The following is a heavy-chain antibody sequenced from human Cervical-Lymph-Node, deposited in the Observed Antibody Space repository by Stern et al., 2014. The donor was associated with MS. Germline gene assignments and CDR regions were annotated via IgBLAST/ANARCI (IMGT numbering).Heavy chain of an antibody. D-gene: IGHD6-6*01. CDR1: GGSISSGDYY. V-gene: IGHV4-30-4*01. CDR3: ARGRRGSSSSFNY. J-gene: IGHJ4*02. Sequence: MQLVESGPGLVKPSQTLSLTCTVSGGSISSGDYYWSWIRQPPGKGLEWIGYIYYSGSTYYNPSLKSRVTISVDTSKNQFSLKLSSVTAADTAVYYCARGRRGSSSSFNYWGQGTLVTVSS. CDR2: IYYSGST.